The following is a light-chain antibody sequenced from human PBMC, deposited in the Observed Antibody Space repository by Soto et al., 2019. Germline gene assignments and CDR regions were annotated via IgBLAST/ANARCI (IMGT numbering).Light chain of an antibody. CDR1: SSKW. CDR2: DVS. J-gene: IGKJ2*01. CDR3: QHTTDFT. V-gene: IGKV1-5*01. Sequence: DIQMTQSPSTLAASVGDTVTMTCRSSSKWLAWYQKKPGKAPKLLIYDVSNLERGVPPRFSGSTSGAESTLTITGLKPDDLRTYYCQHTTDFTFGQGTKVDIX.